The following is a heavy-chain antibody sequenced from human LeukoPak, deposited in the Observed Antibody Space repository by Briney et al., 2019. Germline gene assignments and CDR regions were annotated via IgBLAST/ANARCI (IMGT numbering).Heavy chain of an antibody. Sequence: PGGSLRLSCAASGFTLSNYAMSWVRQAPGKGLEWFSAITDSGGDTYYADSVKGRFTISRDNAKNTVYLQMSSLRAEDTAVYYCARGATASFDPWGQGTLVSVSS. CDR1: GFTLSNYA. CDR2: ITDSGGDT. D-gene: IGHD5-12*01. J-gene: IGHJ5*02. CDR3: ARGATASFDP. V-gene: IGHV3-23*01.